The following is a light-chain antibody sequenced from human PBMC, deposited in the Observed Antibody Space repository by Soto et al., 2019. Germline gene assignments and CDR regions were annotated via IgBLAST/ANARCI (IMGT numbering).Light chain of an antibody. CDR3: CSYAGSGTVV. CDR2: EGS. CDR1: SGDVGSYNL. Sequence: QSALTQPASVSGSPGQSITISCTGTSGDVGSYNLVSWYQQHPGKAPKLMIYEGSKRPSGVSNRFSGSKSGNTASLTISGLQAEDEADYYCCSYAGSGTVVFGGGTKVTVL. J-gene: IGLJ2*01. V-gene: IGLV2-23*01.